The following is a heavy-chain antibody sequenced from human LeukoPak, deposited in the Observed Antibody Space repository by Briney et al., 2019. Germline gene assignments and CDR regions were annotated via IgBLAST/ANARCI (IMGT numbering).Heavy chain of an antibody. J-gene: IGHJ4*02. CDR2: INHSGST. V-gene: IGHV4-34*01. CDR3: ARGRIGYCSSTSCYFYGYFDY. D-gene: IGHD2-2*01. Sequence: SETLSLTCAVYGGSFSGYYWSWIRQPPGKGLEWIGEINHSGSTNYNPSLKSRVTISVDTPKNQFSLKLSSVTAADTAVYYCARGRIGYCSSTSCYFYGYFDYWGQGTLVTVSS. CDR1: GGSFSGYY.